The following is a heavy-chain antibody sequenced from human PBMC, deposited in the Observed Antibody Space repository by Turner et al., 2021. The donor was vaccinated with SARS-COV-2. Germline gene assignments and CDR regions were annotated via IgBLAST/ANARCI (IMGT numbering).Heavy chain of an antibody. J-gene: IGHJ4*02. Sequence: EVRLVESGGGLAQTGGSLRLSCAASGFTFSSYAINWVRQAPVKGLEWLSYISSGSTDIYYADSVRGRFTVSRDNARNSLYLQMNNLRAEDTAVYYCARDKRYSIDYWGQGTLVTVSS. CDR3: ARDKRYSIDY. CDR1: GFTFSSYA. V-gene: IGHV3-48*01. D-gene: IGHD1-1*01. CDR2: ISSGSTDI.